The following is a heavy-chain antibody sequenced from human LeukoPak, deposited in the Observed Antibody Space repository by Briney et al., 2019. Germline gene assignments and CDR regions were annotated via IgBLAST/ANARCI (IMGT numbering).Heavy chain of an antibody. CDR1: GGSISSYY. V-gene: IGHV4-59*08. Sequence: SETLSLTCTVSGGSISSYYWSWLRQPPGKGLEWIGYIYYSGSTNYNPSPKSRVTISVDTSKNQFSLKLSSVTAADTAVYYCARATQDYYGMDVWGQGTTVTVSS. CDR2: IYYSGST. CDR3: ARATQDYYGMDV. D-gene: IGHD1-26*01. J-gene: IGHJ6*02.